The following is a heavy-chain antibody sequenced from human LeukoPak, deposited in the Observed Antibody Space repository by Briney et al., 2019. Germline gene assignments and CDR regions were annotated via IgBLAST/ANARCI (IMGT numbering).Heavy chain of an antibody. CDR2: ISSSSSYI. D-gene: IGHD3-22*01. Sequence: GGSLRLSCAASGFTFSSYSMNWVRQAPGEGLEWVSSISSSSSYIYYADSVKGRFTISRDNAKNSLYLQMNSLRAEDTAVYYCARGSGYYDSSGLFDIWGQGTMVTVSS. J-gene: IGHJ3*02. CDR3: ARGSGYYDSSGLFDI. V-gene: IGHV3-21*01. CDR1: GFTFSSYS.